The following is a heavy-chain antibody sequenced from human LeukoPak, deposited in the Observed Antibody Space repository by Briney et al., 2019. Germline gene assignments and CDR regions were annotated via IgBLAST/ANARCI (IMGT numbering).Heavy chain of an antibody. V-gene: IGHV3-30*02. J-gene: IGHJ3*02. Sequence: GGSLRLSCAASGFIFSNYGFHWVRQAPGKGLEWVAVIRYDGNLQYHADSVKGRFTVSKDNFKDTLYLHMNGLRPEDSAVYYCSREASEAFDIWGQGPMVTVSS. CDR1: GFIFSNYG. CDR3: SREASEAFDI. CDR2: IRYDGNLQ.